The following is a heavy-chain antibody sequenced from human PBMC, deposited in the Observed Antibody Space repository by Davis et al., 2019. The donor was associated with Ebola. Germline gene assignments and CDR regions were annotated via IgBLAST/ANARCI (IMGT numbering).Heavy chain of an antibody. J-gene: IGHJ4*02. V-gene: IGHV4-59*08. D-gene: IGHD3-16*02. CDR1: GGSISSYY. CDR3: ARRQRDMITFGGVIVN. CDR2: IYYSGST. Sequence: MPSETLFLTCTVSGGSISSYYWSWIRQPPGKGLEWIGYIYYSGSTNYNPSLKSRVTISVDTSKNQFSLKLSSVTAADTAVYYCARRQRDMITFGGVIVNWGQGTLVTISS.